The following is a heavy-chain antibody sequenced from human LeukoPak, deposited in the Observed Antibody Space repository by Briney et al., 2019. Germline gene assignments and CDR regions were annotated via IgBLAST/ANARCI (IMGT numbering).Heavy chain of an antibody. CDR3: AAYYYGRNWFDP. CDR2: VNHGGDT. CDR1: NGSFSGYY. V-gene: IGHV4-34*01. D-gene: IGHD3-10*01. J-gene: IGHJ5*02. Sequence: SETLSLTCAVYNGSFSGYYWSWIRQSPEEGLEWIGEVNHGGDTNYNPSLRSRVTISVDTSKNQFSLKLSSVTAADTAVYYCAAYYYGRNWFDPWGQGTLVTVSS.